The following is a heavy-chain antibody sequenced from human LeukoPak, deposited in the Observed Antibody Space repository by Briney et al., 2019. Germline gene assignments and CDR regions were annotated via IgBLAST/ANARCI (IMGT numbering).Heavy chain of an antibody. Sequence: ASVKVSCKASGYTFSNYAMNWVRQAPGQGLEWMGWMNPNSGNTGYAQKFQGRVTMTRNTSISTAYMELSSLRSEDTAVYYCARADYGDYIDYWGQGTLVTVSS. CDR1: GYTFSNYA. V-gene: IGHV1-8*02. D-gene: IGHD4-17*01. CDR2: MNPNSGNT. J-gene: IGHJ4*02. CDR3: ARADYGDYIDY.